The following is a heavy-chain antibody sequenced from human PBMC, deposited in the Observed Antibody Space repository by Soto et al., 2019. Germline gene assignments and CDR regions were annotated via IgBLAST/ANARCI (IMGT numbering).Heavy chain of an antibody. D-gene: IGHD6-25*01. V-gene: IGHV4-34*01. CDR1: GGSFSGYY. CDR2: INHSGST. Sequence: QVQLQQWGAGLLKPSETLSLTCAVYGGSFSGYYWSWIRQPPGKGLEWIGEINHSGSTNYNPSLKSLVTISVDTSNNQFSLKLSSVSAADTAVYYCARRSAAGPWGQGTLVTVSS. J-gene: IGHJ5*02. CDR3: ARRSAAGP.